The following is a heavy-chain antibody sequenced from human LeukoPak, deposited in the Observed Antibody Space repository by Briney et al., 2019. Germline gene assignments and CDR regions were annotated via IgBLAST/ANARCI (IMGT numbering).Heavy chain of an antibody. CDR3: AEGEMIVLRVYAKPSWFDP. CDR1: GFTFSSYA. D-gene: IGHD2-8*01. Sequence: GGSLRLSCAASGFTFSSYAMSWVRQAPGKGLEWVSAISGSGGSTYYADSVKGRFTISRDNSKNTLYLQINSLRAEDTAVYYCAEGEMIVLRVYAKPSWFDPWGQGTLVTVSS. J-gene: IGHJ5*02. CDR2: ISGSGGST. V-gene: IGHV3-23*01.